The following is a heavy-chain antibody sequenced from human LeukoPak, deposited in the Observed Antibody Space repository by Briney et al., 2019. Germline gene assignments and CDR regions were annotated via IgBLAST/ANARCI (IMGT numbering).Heavy chain of an antibody. CDR3: ARDARVAGTHYYYYYMDV. CDR2: ISYDGSNK. D-gene: IGHD6-19*01. J-gene: IGHJ6*03. V-gene: IGHV3-30*04. Sequence: GGSLRLSCAASGFTFSSYAMHWVRQAPGKGLEWVAVISYDGSNKYYADSVKGRFTISRDNSKNTLYLQMNSLRAEDTAVYYCARDARVAGTHYYYYYMDVWGKGTTVTVSS. CDR1: GFTFSSYA.